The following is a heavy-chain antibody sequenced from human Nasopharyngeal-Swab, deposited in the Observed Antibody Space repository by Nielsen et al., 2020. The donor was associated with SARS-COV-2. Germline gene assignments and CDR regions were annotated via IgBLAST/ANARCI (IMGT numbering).Heavy chain of an antibody. CDR3: ARGTRAVAGPTGRYFQH. D-gene: IGHD6-19*01. V-gene: IGHV3-48*03. CDR2: ISSSGSTI. J-gene: IGHJ1*01. Sequence: GGSLRLSCAASGFTFSSYEMNWVRQAPGKGLEWVSYISSSGSTIYYADSVKGRFTTSRDNAKNSLYLQMNSLRAEDTAVYYCARGTRAVAGPTGRYFQHWGQGTLVTVSS. CDR1: GFTFSSYE.